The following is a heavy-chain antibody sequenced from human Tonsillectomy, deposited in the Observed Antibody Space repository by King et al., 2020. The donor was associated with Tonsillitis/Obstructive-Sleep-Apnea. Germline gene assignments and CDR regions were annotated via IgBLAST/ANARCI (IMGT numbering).Heavy chain of an antibody. V-gene: IGHV1-2*04. D-gene: IGHD2-15*01. CDR1: GYTFTGYY. CDR2: IIPNSGGT. CDR3: ARGEVVVASYYFDY. J-gene: IGHJ4*02. Sequence: QLVQSGAEVKKPGASVKVSCKASGYTFTGYYMHWVRQAPGQGLEWMGWIIPNSGGTKYAQKFQGWVTMTRDTSISTAYMELSRLRSDDTAVYYCARGEVVVASYYFDYWGQGTLVTVSS.